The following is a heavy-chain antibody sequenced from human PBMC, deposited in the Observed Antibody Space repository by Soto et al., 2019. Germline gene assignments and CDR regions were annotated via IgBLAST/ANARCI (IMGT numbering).Heavy chain of an antibody. CDR3: ARDAGYYDSSGFDY. J-gene: IGHJ4*02. CDR2: IYHSGST. Sequence: PSETLSLTCAVSGGSISSGGYSWSWIRQPPGKGLEWIGYIYHSGSTYYNPSLKSRVTISVDRSKNQFSLKLSPVTAADTAVYYCARDAGYYDSSGFDYWGQGTLVTVSS. V-gene: IGHV4-30-2*01. CDR1: GGSISSGGYS. D-gene: IGHD3-22*01.